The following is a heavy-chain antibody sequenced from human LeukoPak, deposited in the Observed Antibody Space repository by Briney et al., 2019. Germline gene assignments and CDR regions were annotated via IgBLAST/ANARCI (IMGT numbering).Heavy chain of an antibody. V-gene: IGHV3-23*01. J-gene: IGHJ4*02. Sequence: QSGGSLRLSCAVSGFTISSYAMSWVRQAPGKGLEWVSAMSGSGGSTYYADSVKGRITISRDNSKNMLYLEMNSLRAEDTAVYYCAKAGVSWEPPGAWSFDYWGQGTLVTVSS. CDR1: GFTISSYA. D-gene: IGHD1-26*01. CDR3: AKAGVSWEPPGAWSFDY. CDR2: MSGSGGST.